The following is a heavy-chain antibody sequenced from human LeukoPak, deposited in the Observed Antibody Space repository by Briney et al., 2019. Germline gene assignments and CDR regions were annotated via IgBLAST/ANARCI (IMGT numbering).Heavy chain of an antibody. CDR2: IRSSGDNT. D-gene: IGHD2-15*01. CDR3: ARDRGWYIYGEGDY. V-gene: IGHV3-23*01. Sequence: QPGGSLRLSCAASGFTFSSYGMSWVRQAPGKGLEWVSLIRSSGDNTYYADSVKGRFTISRDNSKNTLYLQMNSLRAEDTALYYCARDRGWYIYGEGDYWGQGTLVTVSS. J-gene: IGHJ4*02. CDR1: GFTFSSYG.